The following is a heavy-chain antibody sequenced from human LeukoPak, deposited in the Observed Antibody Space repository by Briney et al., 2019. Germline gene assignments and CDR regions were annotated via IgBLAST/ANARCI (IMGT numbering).Heavy chain of an antibody. Sequence: GGSQRLSCAASGFTFSDYSMNWVRQAPGKGLEWVSSISTSSSYIYYADSVKGRFTISRDNVKNSLYLQMNSLRAEDTAVYYCARVGSGYSYGSPLDYWGQGTLVTVSS. V-gene: IGHV3-21*01. CDR1: GFTFSDYS. J-gene: IGHJ4*02. CDR2: ISTSSSYI. D-gene: IGHD5-18*01. CDR3: ARVGSGYSYGSPLDY.